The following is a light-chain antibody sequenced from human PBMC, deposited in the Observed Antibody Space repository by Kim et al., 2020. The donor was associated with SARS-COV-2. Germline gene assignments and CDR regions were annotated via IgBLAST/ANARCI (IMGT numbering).Light chain of an antibody. CDR3: SAWDYTLRGPGL. Sequence: QTVIISGSGSSSNIGQNYVYWYQQVPGTAPKLLIYRNDQRPSGVPDRFSGSKSGTSASLAISGLRSEDEADYYCSAWDYTLRGPGLFGGGTQLTVL. V-gene: IGLV1-47*01. CDR2: RND. J-gene: IGLJ3*02. CDR1: SSNIGQNY.